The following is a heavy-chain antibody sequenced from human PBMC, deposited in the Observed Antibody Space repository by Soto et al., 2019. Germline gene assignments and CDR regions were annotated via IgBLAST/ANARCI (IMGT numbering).Heavy chain of an antibody. D-gene: IGHD2-15*01. V-gene: IGHV3-21*01. CDR2: ISSSSSYI. CDR1: GFTFSSYS. J-gene: IGHJ4*02. CDR3: ARDLGSGGSFKERCDY. Sequence: EVQLVESGGGLVKPGGSLRLSCAASGFTFSSYSMNWVRQAPGKGLEWVSSISSSSSYIYYADSVKGRFTISRDNAKNSLYLQMNSLRAEDTAVYYCARDLGSGGSFKERCDYWGQGTLVTVSS.